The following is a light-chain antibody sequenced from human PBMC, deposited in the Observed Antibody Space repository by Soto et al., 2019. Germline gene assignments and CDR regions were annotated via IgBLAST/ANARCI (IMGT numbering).Light chain of an antibody. J-gene: IGKJ1*01. Sequence: DIGITRSPPPLPVPPGEAASISCRSSKSLLHSNGYHYLDWYLQKRGQSPQLLIYVGSSRASGVPDRFSGSGSGTDFTLKISRVEAEDVGVYCCMQPLQSWTFGQGTKVDIK. CDR1: KSLLHSNGYHY. CDR2: VGS. V-gene: IGKV2-28*01. CDR3: MQPLQSWT.